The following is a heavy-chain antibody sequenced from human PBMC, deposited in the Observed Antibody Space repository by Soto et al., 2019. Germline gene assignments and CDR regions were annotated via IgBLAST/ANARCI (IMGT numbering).Heavy chain of an antibody. CDR1: GGSISSSSYY. CDR2: IYHSGST. D-gene: IGHD1-26*01. V-gene: IGHV4-39*07. J-gene: IGHJ6*02. Sequence: TSETLSLTCTVSGGSISSSSYYWGWVRQPPGKGLEWIGEIYHSGSTNYNPSLKSRVTISVDKSKNQFSLKLSSVTAADTAVYYCARVSGSYYYGMDVWGQGTTVTVSS. CDR3: ARVSGSYYYGMDV.